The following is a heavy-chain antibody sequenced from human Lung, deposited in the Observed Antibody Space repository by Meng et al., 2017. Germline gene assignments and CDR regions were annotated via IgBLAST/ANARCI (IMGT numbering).Heavy chain of an antibody. D-gene: IGHD1-1*01. J-gene: IGHJ1*01. V-gene: IGHV3-74*01. CDR1: GFTFTDHW. CDR3: TNDRLNH. Sequence: EVCWAESGGALVPPGGYLRLSCEASGFTFTDHWMHSLRQGPGKGLVWISRINRDGTKPTYADSVKGRFTISRDNAKNTLYLQMNNLRAEDTAFYYCTNDRLNHWGQGALVTVSS. CDR2: INRDGTKP.